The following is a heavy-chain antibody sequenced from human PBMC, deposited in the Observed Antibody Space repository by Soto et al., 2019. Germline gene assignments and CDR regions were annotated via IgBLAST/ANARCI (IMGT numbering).Heavy chain of an antibody. Sequence: QVQLVQSGAEVKKPGSSVKVSCKASGGTFSSYAISWVRQAPGQGLEWMGGIIPIFGTANYAQKFQGRVTIPAAESTSTAYMELSSLRSEATAVYYCAGPPELTRIYYYYGMDVWGQGTTVTVSS. CDR1: GGTFSSYA. CDR3: AGPPELTRIYYYYGMDV. V-gene: IGHV1-69*12. J-gene: IGHJ6*02. D-gene: IGHD1-7*01. CDR2: IIPIFGTA.